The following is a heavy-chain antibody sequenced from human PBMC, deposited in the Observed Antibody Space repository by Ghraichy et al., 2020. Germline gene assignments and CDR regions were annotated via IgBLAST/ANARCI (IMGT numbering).Heavy chain of an antibody. CDR1: GDSVSRNGVA. D-gene: IGHD5-18*01. CDR3: ARDPGGDTYGPWRD. Sequence: SQTLSLTCAISGDSVSRNGVAWNWIRQSPSRGLEWLGRTYYRSKWFNDYAVSVRSRATINQDTSKNQFSLQLKSVIPEDTAVYYCARDPGGDTYGPWRDWAQGTMVTVSS. CDR2: TYYRSKWFN. V-gene: IGHV6-1*01. J-gene: IGHJ4*02.